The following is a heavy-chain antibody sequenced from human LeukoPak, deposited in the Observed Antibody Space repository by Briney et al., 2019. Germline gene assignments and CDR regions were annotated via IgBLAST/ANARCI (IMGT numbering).Heavy chain of an antibody. CDR2: INPSGGST. V-gene: IGHV1-46*01. CDR3: ARAAAGAFLFDY. J-gene: IGHJ4*02. Sequence: ASVKVSCKASGYTFTSYYMHWVRQAPGQGLEWMGIINPSGGSTSYAQKFQGRVTMTRDTSKNQFSLKLSSVTAADTAVYYCARAAAGAFLFDYWGQGTLVTVSS. CDR1: GYTFTSYY. D-gene: IGHD6-13*01.